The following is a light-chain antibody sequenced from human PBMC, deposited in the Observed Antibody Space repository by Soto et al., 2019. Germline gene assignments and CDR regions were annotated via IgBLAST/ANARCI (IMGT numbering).Light chain of an antibody. CDR3: QQYNTWPPIT. J-gene: IGKJ5*01. CDR2: ESS. Sequence: ERVLTQSPGTLYLSQGERATLSCRASQSVDNYLDWYQQKPGRAPRLLIYESSNRATGIPARFIGSGSGTDFTLTISSLQSEDFAVYYCQQYNTWPPITFGQGRLLEVK. CDR1: QSVDNY. V-gene: IGKV3-11*01.